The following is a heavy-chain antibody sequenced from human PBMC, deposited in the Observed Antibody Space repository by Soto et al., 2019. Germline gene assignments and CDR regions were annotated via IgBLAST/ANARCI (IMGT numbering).Heavy chain of an antibody. J-gene: IGHJ6*03. CDR3: AREACSSTSCYPNLYYYYYYMDV. CDR2: IYYSGST. D-gene: IGHD2-2*01. CDR1: GGSISNYY. V-gene: IGHV4-59*12. Sequence: SETLSLTCTVSGGSISNYYWSWIRQPPGKGQEWIGYIYYSGSTDYNPSLKSRVTISVDTSKNQFSLKLSSVTAADTAVYYCAREACSSTSCYPNLYYYYYYMDVWGKGTTVTVSS.